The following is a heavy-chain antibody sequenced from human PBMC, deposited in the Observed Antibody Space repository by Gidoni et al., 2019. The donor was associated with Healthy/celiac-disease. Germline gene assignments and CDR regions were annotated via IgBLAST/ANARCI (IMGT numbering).Heavy chain of an antibody. D-gene: IGHD3-3*01. V-gene: IGHV1-69*08. J-gene: IGHJ6*02. CDR3: ARDQRMEWYYYGMDV. CDR2: IIPILGIA. CDR1: GGPFSSYT. Sequence: QVQLVQSGAEVKKPGSSVKVSCKASGGPFSSYTIRWVRQAPGQGLEWMGRIIPILGIANYEQKFQGRVTITADKSTSTAYMELSSLRSEDTAVYYCARDQRMEWYYYGMDVWGQGTTVTVSS.